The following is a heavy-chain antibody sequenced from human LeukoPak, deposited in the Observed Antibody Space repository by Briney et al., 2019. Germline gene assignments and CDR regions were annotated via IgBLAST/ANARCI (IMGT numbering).Heavy chain of an antibody. CDR1: GYTFTGYY. CDR2: INPNTGGT. J-gene: IGHJ3*02. V-gene: IGHV1-2*06. D-gene: IGHD5-24*01. Sequence: ASVKVSCKASGYTFTGYYMNWVRQAPGQGLEWMGRINPNTGGTTYAQNFQGSVTMTRDTSITTVYMELSRLRSDDTAVYYCARVGDGLNDGFDIWGQGTMVTVSS. CDR3: ARVGDGLNDGFDI.